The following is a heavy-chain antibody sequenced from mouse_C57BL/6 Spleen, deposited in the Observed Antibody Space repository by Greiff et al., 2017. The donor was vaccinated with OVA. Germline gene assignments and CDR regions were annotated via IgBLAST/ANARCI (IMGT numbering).Heavy chain of an antibody. V-gene: IGHV1-18*01. Sequence: VQLKESGPELVKPGASVKIPCKASGYTFTDYNMDWVKQSHGKSLEWIGDINPNNGGTIYNQKFKGKATLTVDKSSSTAYMELRSLTSEDTAVYYCARGGLLRFAYWGQGTLVTVSA. CDR1: GYTFTDYN. J-gene: IGHJ3*01. CDR3: ARGGLLRFAY. CDR2: INPNNGGT. D-gene: IGHD2-3*01.